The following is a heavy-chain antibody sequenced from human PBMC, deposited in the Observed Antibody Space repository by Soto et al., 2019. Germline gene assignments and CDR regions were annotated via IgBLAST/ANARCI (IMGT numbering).Heavy chain of an antibody. CDR1: GYTLTSYA. V-gene: IGHV1-3*01. CDR2: INAGTGNT. J-gene: IGHJ4*02. CDR3: ARDLQADY. Sequence: QVQLVQSGAEGTKPGASVKVSCKASGYTLTSYAMHWLRQSPGQRLEWMGGINAGTGNTKYSQKFQGRVTITRDTSASTAYMELSSLRSEDTAVYYCARDLQADYWGQGTLVTVSS.